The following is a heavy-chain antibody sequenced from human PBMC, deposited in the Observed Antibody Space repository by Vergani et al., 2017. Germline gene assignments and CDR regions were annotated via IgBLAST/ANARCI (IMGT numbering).Heavy chain of an antibody. CDR3: ARDSLFTGLAAAGVFDY. CDR2: IIPIFGTA. D-gene: IGHD6-13*01. J-gene: IGHJ4*02. CDR1: GGTFSSYA. V-gene: IGHV1-69*18. Sequence: QVQLVQSGAEVKKPGSSVKVSCKASGGTFSSYAISWVRQAPGQGLEWMGRIIPIFGTANDAQKFQGRVTITADESTSKAYLELSSLRSDDTAVYYCARDSLFTGLAAAGVFDYWGQGTLVTVSS.